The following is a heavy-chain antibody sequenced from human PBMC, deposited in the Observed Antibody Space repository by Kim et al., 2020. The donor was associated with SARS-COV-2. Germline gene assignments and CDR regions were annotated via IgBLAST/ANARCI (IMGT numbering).Heavy chain of an antibody. V-gene: IGHV3-23*03. J-gene: IGHJ5*02. CDR2: IYSGGSST. CDR1: GFTFSSYA. CDR3: AKDYDFWSGYLT. D-gene: IGHD3-3*01. Sequence: GGSLRLSCAASGFTFSSYAMSWVRQAPGKGLEWVSVIYSGGSSTYYADSVKGRFTISRDNSKNTLYLQMNSLRAEDTAVYYCAKDYDFWSGYLTWGQGTLVTVSS.